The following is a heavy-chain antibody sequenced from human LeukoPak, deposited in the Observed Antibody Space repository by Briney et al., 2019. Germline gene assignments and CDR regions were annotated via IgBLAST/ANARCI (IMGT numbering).Heavy chain of an antibody. Sequence: PSETLSLTCAVSGGSISSSNWWSWVRQPPGKGLEWIGEIYHSGSTNYNPSLKSRVTISVDKSKNQFSLKLSSVTAADTAVYYCAKELSSGYYYGFDYWGQGTLVTVSS. D-gene: IGHD3-22*01. CDR3: AKELSSGYYYGFDY. CDR1: GGSISSSNW. V-gene: IGHV4-4*02. J-gene: IGHJ4*02. CDR2: IYHSGST.